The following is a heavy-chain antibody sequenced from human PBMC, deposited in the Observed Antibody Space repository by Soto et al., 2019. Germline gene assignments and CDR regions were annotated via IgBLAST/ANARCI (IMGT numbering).Heavy chain of an antibody. CDR3: AKDQGIAASHGID. Sequence: QVQLVESGGGVVQPGTSLRLSCAASGFTFYNYGMHWVRQAPGTGLEWVAAISSHGRDTYYADCVKGRLTISRDNSKNTLYLQMHSLRAEDTAVYYCAKDQGIAASHGIDWGQGTMVTVSS. J-gene: IGHJ3*01. CDR2: ISSHGRDT. D-gene: IGHD6-13*01. V-gene: IGHV3-30*18. CDR1: GFTFYNYG.